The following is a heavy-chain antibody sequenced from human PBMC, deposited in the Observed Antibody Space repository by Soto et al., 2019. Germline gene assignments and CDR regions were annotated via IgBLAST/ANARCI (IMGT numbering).Heavy chain of an antibody. D-gene: IGHD6-13*01. CDR2: IIPIFGTE. J-gene: IGHJ6*02. V-gene: IGHV1-69*01. Sequence: QVQLVQSGAAVKKPGSSVRVSCKASGGTFSSYAISWVRQAPGQGLEWSGGIIPIFGTENSGQKFQGRVTITAEESTSTAYMELSSLRSADTAVYYWARDRIAGSKYYYGMDVWGQGTTVTVSS. CDR1: GGTFSSYA. CDR3: ARDRIAGSKYYYGMDV.